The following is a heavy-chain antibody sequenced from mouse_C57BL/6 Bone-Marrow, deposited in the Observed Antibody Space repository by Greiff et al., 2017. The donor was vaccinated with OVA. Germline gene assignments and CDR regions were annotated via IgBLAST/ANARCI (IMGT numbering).Heavy chain of an antibody. CDR3: ARHEGNYAMDY. CDR2: INSDGGST. D-gene: IGHD2-14*01. Sequence: DVKLVESGGGLVQPGESLTLSCESTEYEFPSHDMSWVRKTPEKRLELVAAINSDGGSTYYPDTMERRFIISRDNTKKTLYLQMSSLRSEDTALYYCARHEGNYAMDYWGQGTSVTVSS. V-gene: IGHV5-2*01. J-gene: IGHJ4*01. CDR1: EYEFPSHD.